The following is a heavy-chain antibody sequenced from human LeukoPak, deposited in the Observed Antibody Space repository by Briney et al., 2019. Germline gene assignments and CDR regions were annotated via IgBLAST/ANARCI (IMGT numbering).Heavy chain of an antibody. D-gene: IGHD6-6*01. J-gene: IGHJ4*02. V-gene: IGHV4-4*02. CDR3: ARDHIAARLFDY. CDR2: IYHGGGS. CDR1: GGSISSINW. Sequence: SGTLSLTCGVSGGSISSINWWCWVRQPPGRGLEWIGEIYHGGGSNYNPSLRSRVTMSLDKSKNQFSLMLSSVTAADTAVYYCARDHIAARLFDYWGQGTLVTVSS.